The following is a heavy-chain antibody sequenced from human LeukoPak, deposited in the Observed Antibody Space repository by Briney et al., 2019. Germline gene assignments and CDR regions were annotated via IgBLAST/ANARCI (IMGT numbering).Heavy chain of an antibody. D-gene: IGHD3-10*01. V-gene: IGHV4-59*01. J-gene: IGHJ6*03. Sequence: SETLSLTCTVSGGSISSYYWSWIRQPPGKGLEWIGYIYYSGSTNYNPSLKSRVTISVDTSKNQFSLKLSSVTAADTAVYYCARGVKVWFGETCMDVWGKGTTVTISS. CDR2: IYYSGST. CDR3: ARGVKVWFGETCMDV. CDR1: GGSISSYY.